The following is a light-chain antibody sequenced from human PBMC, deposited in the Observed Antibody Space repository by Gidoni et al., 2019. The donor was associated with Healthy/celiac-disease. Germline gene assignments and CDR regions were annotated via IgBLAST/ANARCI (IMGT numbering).Light chain of an antibody. CDR1: QSITIW. Sequence: DIQMTQSPSTLSASVGDRVTIPCRASQSITIWLGWYQQKPWKAPKLLIYKASNLESGVPSRFSGSGSGTEFTLTISCLQPDDFATYYCQQYNSFPCTFGQGTKVEIK. CDR3: QQYNSFPCT. CDR2: KAS. J-gene: IGKJ1*01. V-gene: IGKV1-5*03.